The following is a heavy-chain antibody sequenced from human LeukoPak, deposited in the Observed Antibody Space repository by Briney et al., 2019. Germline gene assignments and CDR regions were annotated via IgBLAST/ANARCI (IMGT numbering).Heavy chain of an antibody. CDR1: GASISDYF. J-gene: IGHJ4*02. CDR2: VSKTGST. Sequence: SETLSLTCSVSGASISDYFWSWIRQAPGQTLEWIGYVSKTGSTNYNPSLRSRVTISKDTSRNLLSLRLTSATAADTAVYYCAREGAHSSGWSPFDHRGQGILVTVSS. D-gene: IGHD3-22*01. CDR3: AREGAHSSGWSPFDH. V-gene: IGHV4-59*01.